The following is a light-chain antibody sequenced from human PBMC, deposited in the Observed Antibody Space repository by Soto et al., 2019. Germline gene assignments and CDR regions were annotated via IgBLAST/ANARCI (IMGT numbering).Light chain of an antibody. CDR2: TAS. CDR1: QGVNSY. Sequence: DIQLTQSPSFLSASVGDRVTVTCRASQGVNSYLAWYQQKPGKAPQLLIYTASTLQSGVPSRFSGSGSGTEFTLTNTSLQPEDFAAYYCQQLYTYPLTFGGGTKVEIK. V-gene: IGKV1-9*01. CDR3: QQLYTYPLT. J-gene: IGKJ4*01.